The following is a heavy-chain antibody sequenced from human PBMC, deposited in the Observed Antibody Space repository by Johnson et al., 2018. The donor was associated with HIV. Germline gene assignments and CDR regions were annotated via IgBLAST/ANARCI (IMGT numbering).Heavy chain of an antibody. Sequence: EVQLVESGGGVVRPGGSLRLSCAASGFTFDDYGMTWVRQAPGKGLEWVAVIYSGGSTYYADSVKGRFTISRDNSKNTLYLQMNSLRAEDTAVYYCASDYGGTKDAFDSWGQGTMVTVSS. CDR3: ASDYGGTKDAFDS. J-gene: IGHJ3*02. CDR1: GFTFDDYG. CDR2: IYSGGST. V-gene: IGHV3-66*01. D-gene: IGHD4-17*01.